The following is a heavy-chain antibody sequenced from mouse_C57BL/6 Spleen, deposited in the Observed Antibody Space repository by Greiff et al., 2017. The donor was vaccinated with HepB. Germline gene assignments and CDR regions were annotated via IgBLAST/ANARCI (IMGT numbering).Heavy chain of an antibody. D-gene: IGHD2-12*01. CDR3: TPLYYSYY. V-gene: IGHV14-4*01. J-gene: IGHJ2*01. CDR2: IDPENGDT. CDR1: GFNIKDDY. Sequence: VQLQQSGAELVRPGASVKLSCTASGFNIKDDYMHWVKQRPEQGLEWIGWIDPENGDTEYASKFQGKATITADTSSNTAYLQLSSLTSEDTAVYYCTPLYYSYYGGQGTTLTVSS.